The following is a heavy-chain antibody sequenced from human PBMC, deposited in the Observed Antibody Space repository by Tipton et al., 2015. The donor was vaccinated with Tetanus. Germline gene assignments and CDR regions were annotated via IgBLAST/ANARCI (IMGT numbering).Heavy chain of an antibody. J-gene: IGHJ5*02. CDR2: IYYSGST. D-gene: IGHD2-15*01. V-gene: IGHV4-39*07. Sequence: TLSLTCTVSGGSISSSSYYWGWIRQPPGKGLEWIGSIYYSGSTYYNPSLKSRVTISVDTSKNQFSLKLSSVTAADTAVYYCARKLYEGWFDPWGQGTLVTVSS. CDR1: GGSISSSSYY. CDR3: ARKLYEGWFDP.